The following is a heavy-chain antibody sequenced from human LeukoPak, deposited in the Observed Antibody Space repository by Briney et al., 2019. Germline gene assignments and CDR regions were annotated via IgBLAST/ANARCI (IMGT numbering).Heavy chain of an antibody. J-gene: IGHJ4*02. V-gene: IGHV3-23*01. CDR2: IISSGGT. D-gene: IGHD1-26*01. Sequence: PGGSLRLSCAASGFTFSSYAMTWVRQAPGQGLEWVSGIISSGGTYYADSVKGRFTISRDNSKNTLYVQMNSLRAEDTAVYYCARALGSSSDFWGQGTLVTVSS. CDR1: GFTFSSYA. CDR3: ARALGSSSDF.